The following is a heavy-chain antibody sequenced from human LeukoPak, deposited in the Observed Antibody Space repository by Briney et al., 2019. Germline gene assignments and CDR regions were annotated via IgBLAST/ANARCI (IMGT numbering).Heavy chain of an antibody. Sequence: SETLSLTCTVSGGSMTSSYYYWGWIRQPTGKGLEWIGSISNSGNTYYNPSLKSPVTMSVDTSKNQFSLNLSPVTAADTAVYYCAGGLQIAVAGRVYFAYWGQGTLVTVSS. D-gene: IGHD6-19*01. CDR1: GGSMTSSYYY. J-gene: IGHJ4*02. V-gene: IGHV4-39*01. CDR3: AGGLQIAVAGRVYFAY. CDR2: ISNSGNT.